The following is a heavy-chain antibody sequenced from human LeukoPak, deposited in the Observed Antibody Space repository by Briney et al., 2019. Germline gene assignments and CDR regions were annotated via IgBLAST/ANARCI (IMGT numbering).Heavy chain of an antibody. V-gene: IGHV3-21*01. CDR2: ISSSSSYI. J-gene: IGHJ4*02. D-gene: IGHD3-22*01. CDR1: GFTFSSYS. CDR3: ARDDAYYDSSGYYPLLYFDY. Sequence: GGSLRLSCAASGFTFSSYSMNWVRQAPGKGLEWVSSISSSSSYIHYADSVKGRFTISRDNAKNSLYLQMNSLRAEDTAVYYCARDDAYYDSSGYYPLLYFDYWGQGTLVTVSS.